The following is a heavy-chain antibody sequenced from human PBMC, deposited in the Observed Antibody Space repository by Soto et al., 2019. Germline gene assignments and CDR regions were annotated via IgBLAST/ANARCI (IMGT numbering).Heavy chain of an antibody. D-gene: IGHD6-19*01. CDR2: ISSNGGST. CDR1: GFTFSSYA. Sequence: EVQLVESGGGLVQPGGSLRLSCAASGFTFSSYAMRWVRQAPGKGLEYVSAISSNGGSTYYANSVKGRFTISRDNSKNTLYLQMGSLRAEDMAVYYCASGTVAVAGTHALAYWGQGTLVTVSS. V-gene: IGHV3-64*01. J-gene: IGHJ4*02. CDR3: ASGTVAVAGTHALAY.